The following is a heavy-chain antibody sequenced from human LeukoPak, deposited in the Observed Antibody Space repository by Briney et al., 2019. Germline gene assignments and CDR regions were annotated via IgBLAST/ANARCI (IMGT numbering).Heavy chain of an antibody. Sequence: GRCLRLSCSTSGFTFGDYATSWVRQAPGKGLEWVGFIQAKAYGGATEYAASVTGRFSISRDDSQSIANLQMNDLKTEVTAVYYCTRAPHPRCSSSGCYLDYWGQGTLVTVSS. J-gene: IGHJ4*02. CDR1: GFTFGDYA. V-gene: IGHV3-49*04. D-gene: IGHD2-2*01. CDR3: TRAPHPRCSSSGCYLDY. CDR2: IQAKAYGGAT.